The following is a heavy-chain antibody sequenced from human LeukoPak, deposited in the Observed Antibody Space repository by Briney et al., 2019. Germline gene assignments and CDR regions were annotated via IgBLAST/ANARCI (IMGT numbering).Heavy chain of an antibody. Sequence: GRSLRLSCAASGFTFTRSGMHWFRQDPGKGLEWLAVISYDGSDKYCANSVKVRFTLSRDNSKNTLYLQMNGLRAEDTAVYYCAKDRSGSWSFDYWGQGTLVTVSS. J-gene: IGHJ4*02. CDR2: ISYDGSDK. V-gene: IGHV3-30*18. CDR3: AKDRSGSWSFDY. CDR1: GFTFTRSG. D-gene: IGHD6-13*01.